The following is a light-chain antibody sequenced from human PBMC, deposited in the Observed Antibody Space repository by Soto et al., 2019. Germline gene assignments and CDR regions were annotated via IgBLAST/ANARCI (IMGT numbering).Light chain of an antibody. CDR3: KQYGSSPIT. Sequence: ELVMTQSPSSLSASPGERVTLSSRASQNIRSSLAWYQQIPGQAPRLLIYDASTRATGSPPRFSGGGSGTELTVTISRLEHEDCAGYYCKQYGSSPITFGRGTRLE. V-gene: IGKV3-15*01. CDR1: QNIRSS. CDR2: DAS. J-gene: IGKJ5*01.